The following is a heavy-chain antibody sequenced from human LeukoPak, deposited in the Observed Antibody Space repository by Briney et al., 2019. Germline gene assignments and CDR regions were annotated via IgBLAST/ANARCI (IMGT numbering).Heavy chain of an antibody. Sequence: GGSLRLFCSASGFTFSSYAMHWVRQAPGKGLEYVSAISSNGGSTYYADSVKGRFTISRDNSKNTLYLQMSSLRAEDTAVYYCVKVGVLWFGELSYFDYWGQGTLVTVSS. D-gene: IGHD3-10*01. CDR3: VKVGVLWFGELSYFDY. V-gene: IGHV3-64D*06. CDR1: GFTFSSYA. J-gene: IGHJ4*02. CDR2: ISSNGGST.